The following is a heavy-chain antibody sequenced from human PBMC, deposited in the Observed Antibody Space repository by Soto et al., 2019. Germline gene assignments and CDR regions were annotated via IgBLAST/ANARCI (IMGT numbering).Heavy chain of an antibody. CDR3: ARLPHTVVTPLDI. Sequence: SETLSLTCSVSGVSIGSHFLSWSRQAPVKGPELVGYIYHTVNTNYNPALKSRVTISMDTSKTQLSLQLTSVTAADTAVYHCARLPHTVVTPLDIWGQGTMVTVSS. CDR2: IYHTVNT. V-gene: IGHV4-59*11. D-gene: IGHD2-21*02. J-gene: IGHJ3*02. CDR1: GVSIGSHF.